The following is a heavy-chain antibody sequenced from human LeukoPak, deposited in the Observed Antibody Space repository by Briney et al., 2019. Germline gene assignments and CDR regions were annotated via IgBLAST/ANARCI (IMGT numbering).Heavy chain of an antibody. V-gene: IGHV1-18*01. CDR2: ISAYNGNT. CDR3: ARDGDGLAARGEVFDI. J-gene: IGHJ3*02. D-gene: IGHD6-6*01. CDR1: GYTFTSYG. Sequence: ASVKVSCKASGYTFTSYGISWVRQAPGQGLEWMGWISAYNGNTNYAQKLQGRVTMTTDTSTSTAYMELRSLRSDDTAVYYCARDGDGLAARGEVFDIWGQGTMVTVSS.